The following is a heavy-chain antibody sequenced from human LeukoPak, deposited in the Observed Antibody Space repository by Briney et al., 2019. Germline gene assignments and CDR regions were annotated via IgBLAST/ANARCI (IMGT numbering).Heavy chain of an antibody. V-gene: IGHV3-21*01. CDR1: GFTFSSYS. CDR3: ARDLQNYYGMDV. Sequence: GGSLRLSCAASGFTFSSYSMNWVRQAPGKGLEWVSSISSSSSYIYYADSVKGRFTISRDNTKNSLYLQMNSLRAEDTAVYYCARDLQNYYGMDVWGQGTTVTVSS. CDR2: ISSSSSYI. J-gene: IGHJ6*02.